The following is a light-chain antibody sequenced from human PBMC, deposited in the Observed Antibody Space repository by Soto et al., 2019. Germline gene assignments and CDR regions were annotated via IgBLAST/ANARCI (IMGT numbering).Light chain of an antibody. CDR1: QSVSSSY. V-gene: IGKV3-20*01. CDR2: GAS. CDR3: QQYNSSPSIT. J-gene: IGKJ5*01. Sequence: PGERAILSCRASQSVSSSYLAWYQQKPGQAPRLLIYGASTRATGIPDRFSGSGSGTDFTLTITRLEPEDFAVYYCQQYNSSPSITFGQGTRLEIK.